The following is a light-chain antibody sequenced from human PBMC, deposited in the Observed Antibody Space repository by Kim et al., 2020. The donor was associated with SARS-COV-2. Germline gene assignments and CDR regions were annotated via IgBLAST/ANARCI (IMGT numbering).Light chain of an antibody. CDR2: GKN. Sequence: SSELTQDPAVSVALGQTVRITCQGDSLRNYYASWYQQQPGQAPVLVLFGKNNRPSGIPDRFSGSKSGNTASLTNTGAQAEDEADYYCNSRDSSGNHLVFGGGTKLTVL. J-gene: IGLJ3*02. CDR1: SLRNYY. V-gene: IGLV3-19*01. CDR3: NSRDSSGNHLV.